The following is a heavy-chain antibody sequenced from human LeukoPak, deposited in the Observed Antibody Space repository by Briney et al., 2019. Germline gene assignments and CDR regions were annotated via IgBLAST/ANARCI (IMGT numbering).Heavy chain of an antibody. V-gene: IGHV1-18*01. Sequence: ASVKFSCKASGYTFRNYGITRVRQAPGQGLEWMGWIGTYNGNTDYAQKFQGRVIMTADTSTTTANMELRSLRSDDTAVYYCARGRLKRVPFTKVAGALDYRGQGTRVTVSS. J-gene: IGHJ4*02. CDR3: ARGRLKRVPFTKVAGALDY. D-gene: IGHD6-19*01. CDR2: IGTYNGNT. CDR1: GYTFRNYG.